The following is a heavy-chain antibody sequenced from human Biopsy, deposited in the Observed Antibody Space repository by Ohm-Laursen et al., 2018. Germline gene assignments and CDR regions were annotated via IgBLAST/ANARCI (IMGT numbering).Heavy chain of an antibody. CDR2: IIAVSGLV. CDR3: ATPFQYYDSWGGYPPFDH. Sequence: SVKVSCKASGGTFSNYAISWVRQAPGEGLGWMGGIIAVSGLVNYAPKFQGRVSITADKSTTTAYMELSNLKSEDTAVYYCATPFQYYDSWGGYPPFDHWGQGTLVTVSS. V-gene: IGHV1-69*10. J-gene: IGHJ4*02. D-gene: IGHD3-3*01. CDR1: GGTFSNYA.